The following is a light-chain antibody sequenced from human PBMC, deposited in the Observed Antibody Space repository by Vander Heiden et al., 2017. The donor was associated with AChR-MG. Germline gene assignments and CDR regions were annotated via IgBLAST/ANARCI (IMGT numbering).Light chain of an antibody. CDR3: SSYTSSSTV. CDR1: SSDVGGYNY. Sequence: QSALTQPASVSGSPGQTITSSCTGTSSDVGGYNYVSWYQQHPGKAPKIMIYDVSNRPSGVANRFSGSKPGNTASLTISGLQAEDEADYYCSSYTSSSTVFGGGTKLTVL. V-gene: IGLV2-14*03. CDR2: DVS. J-gene: IGLJ2*01.